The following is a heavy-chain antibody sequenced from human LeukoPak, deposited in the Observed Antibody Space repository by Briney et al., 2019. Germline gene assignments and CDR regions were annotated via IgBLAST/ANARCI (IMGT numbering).Heavy chain of an antibody. Sequence: SVKVSCKASGGTFSSYAISWVRQAPGQGLEWMGGIILIFGTANYAQKIQGRVTITADESTSTAYMELSSLRPEDTAVYYCAGAQEETVYYFDYWGQGTLVTVSS. V-gene: IGHV1-69*13. J-gene: IGHJ4*02. CDR3: AGAQEETVYYFDY. D-gene: IGHD1-1*01. CDR2: IILIFGTA. CDR1: GGTFSSYA.